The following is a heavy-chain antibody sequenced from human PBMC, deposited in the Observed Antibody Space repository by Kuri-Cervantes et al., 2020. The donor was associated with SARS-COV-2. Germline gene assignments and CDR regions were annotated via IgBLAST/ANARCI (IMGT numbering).Heavy chain of an antibody. CDR2: ISAYNGNT. V-gene: IGHV1-18*04. Sequence: ASVKVSCKASGYTFTSYGISWVRQAPGQGLEWMGWISAYNGNTNCAQKLQGRVTMTTDTSTSTAYMELRSPRSDDTAVYYCAGSSIAPNYYYYGMDVWGQGTTVTVSS. CDR3: AGSSIAPNYYYYGMDV. CDR1: GYTFTSYG. D-gene: IGHD3-10*01. J-gene: IGHJ6*02.